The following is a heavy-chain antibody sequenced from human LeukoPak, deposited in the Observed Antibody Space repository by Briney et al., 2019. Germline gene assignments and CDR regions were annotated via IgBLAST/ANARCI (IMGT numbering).Heavy chain of an antibody. D-gene: IGHD3-22*01. CDR1: GGSFSGSY. V-gene: IGHV4-34*01. CDR3: ARASGYDSSGYYYLYYYYYYMDV. J-gene: IGHJ6*03. CDR2: INHSGST. Sequence: SETLSLTCGVYGGSFSGSYWSWIRRPPGKGLERIGEINHSGSTNYNPSLKSRVTISVDTSKNQFSLKLSSVTAADTAVYYCARASGYDSSGYYYLYYYYYYMDVWGKGTTVTVSS.